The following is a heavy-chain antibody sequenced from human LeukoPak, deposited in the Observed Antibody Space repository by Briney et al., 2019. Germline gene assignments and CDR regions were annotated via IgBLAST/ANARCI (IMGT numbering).Heavy chain of an antibody. V-gene: IGHV3-30-3*01. CDR1: GFTFSSYA. Sequence: GGSLRLSCAASGFTFSSYAMHWVRQAPGKGLEWVAVISYDGSNKYYADSVKGRFTISRDNAKNSLYLQMNSLRAEDTAMYYCARDKDWAFDYWGQGTLVTVSS. CDR2: ISYDGSNK. CDR3: ARDKDWAFDY. D-gene: IGHD3/OR15-3a*01. J-gene: IGHJ4*02.